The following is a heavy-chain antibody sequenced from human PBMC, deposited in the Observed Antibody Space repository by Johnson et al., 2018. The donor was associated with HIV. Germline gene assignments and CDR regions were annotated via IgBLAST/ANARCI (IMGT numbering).Heavy chain of an antibody. CDR3: TTEAPTLLRAFDI. V-gene: IGHV3-7*05. J-gene: IGHJ3*02. CDR2: IKEDGGEK. CDR1: GFTFSRYW. Sequence: VQLVESGGGLVQPGGSLRLSCVASGFTFSRYWMSWVRQAPGKGLEWVANIKEDGGEKYYVDSVKGRFTISRDNSKNTLYLQMNSLKTEDTAVYYCTTEAPTLLRAFDIWGQGTMVTVSS.